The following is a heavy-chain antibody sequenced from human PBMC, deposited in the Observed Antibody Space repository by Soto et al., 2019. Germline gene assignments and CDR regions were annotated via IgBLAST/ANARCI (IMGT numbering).Heavy chain of an antibody. CDR2: IIPIFGTA. V-gene: IGHV1-69*13. Sequence: ASSVKVSCKAPGGTFSSYAISWVRQAPGQGLEWMGGIIPIFGTANYAQKFQGRVTITADESTSTAYMELSSLRSEDTAVYYCARLAVCWSPHNYYVMDVWGQGTTVTVSS. CDR1: GGTFSSYA. J-gene: IGHJ6*02. D-gene: IGHD6-13*01. CDR3: ARLAVCWSPHNYYVMDV.